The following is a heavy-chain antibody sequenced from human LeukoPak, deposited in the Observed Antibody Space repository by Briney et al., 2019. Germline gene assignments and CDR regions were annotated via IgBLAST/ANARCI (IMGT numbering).Heavy chain of an antibody. CDR2: IYPGDSDT. Sequence: GESRKISCQGSGYSFSNYWIAWVRQVPGRGLEWMGIIYPGDSDTRYRPSFEGQVTISADKSISTAYLQWSSLKASDTAMYYCARHRVAESSFEPYDIWGQGTAVTVSS. V-gene: IGHV5-51*01. CDR3: ARHRVAESSFEPYDI. J-gene: IGHJ3*02. D-gene: IGHD3-16*01. CDR1: GYSFSNYW.